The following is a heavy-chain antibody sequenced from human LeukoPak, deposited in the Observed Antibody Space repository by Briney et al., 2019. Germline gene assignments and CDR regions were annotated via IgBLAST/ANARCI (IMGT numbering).Heavy chain of an antibody. CDR1: GGSISSSYW. J-gene: IGHJ6*03. CDR2: VYHSGST. CDR3: AGSIAAAGYYYYMDV. V-gene: IGHV4-4*02. Sequence: SETLSLTCAVSGGSISSSYWWSWVRQPPGKGLEWIGEVYHSGSTYYNPSLKSRVTISVDTSKNQFSLKLSSVTAADTAVYYCAGSIAAAGYYYYMDVWGKGTTVTVSS. D-gene: IGHD6-13*01.